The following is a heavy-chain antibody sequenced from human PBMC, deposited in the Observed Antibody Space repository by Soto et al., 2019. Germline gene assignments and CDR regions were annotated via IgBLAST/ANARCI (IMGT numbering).Heavy chain of an antibody. Sequence: GASVKVSCKASGYIFSNYGISWMRQVPGQGLEWMGWISPYNGTTKYAEKFQGEMTMTTDTATSTAYMDLRSLRSDDTAVYYCARDGERDTGLNFYYYLHGMDAWGQGTRVTVSS. CDR3: ARDGERDTGLNFYYYLHGMDA. J-gene: IGHJ6*02. CDR1: GYIFSNYG. D-gene: IGHD1-1*01. CDR2: ISPYNGTT. V-gene: IGHV1-18*01.